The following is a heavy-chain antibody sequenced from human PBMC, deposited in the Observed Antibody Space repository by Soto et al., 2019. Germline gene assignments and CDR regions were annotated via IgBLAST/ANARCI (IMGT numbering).Heavy chain of an antibody. V-gene: IGHV3-23*01. D-gene: IGHD6-13*01. CDR1: GFSFSSYA. CDR3: AKERPSLSSWFGMDV. CDR2: ISGSGGST. J-gene: IGHJ6*02. Sequence: GGSLRLSCAASGFSFSSYAMGWVRQAPGKGLEWVSAISGSGGSTYYADSVKGRFTISRDNSKNTLYLQMNSLRAEDTAVYYCAKERPSLSSWFGMDVWGQGTTVTVSS.